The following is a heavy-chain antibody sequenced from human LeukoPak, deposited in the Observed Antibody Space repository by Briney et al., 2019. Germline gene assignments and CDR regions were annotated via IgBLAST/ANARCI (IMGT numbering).Heavy chain of an antibody. CDR3: ARAITRDDAFDI. J-gene: IGHJ3*02. Sequence: GASVKVSCKASGCTFSSYAISWVRQAPGQGLEWMGRIIPIFGTANYAQKFQGRVTITADESTSTAYMEMSSLRSEDTAVYYCARAITRDDAFDIWGQGTMATVSS. CDR2: IIPIFGTA. D-gene: IGHD3-3*01. CDR1: GCTFSSYA. V-gene: IGHV1-69*13.